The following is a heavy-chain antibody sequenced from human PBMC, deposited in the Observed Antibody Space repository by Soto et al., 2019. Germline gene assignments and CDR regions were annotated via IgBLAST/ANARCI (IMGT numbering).Heavy chain of an antibody. D-gene: IGHD6-19*01. Sequence: ASVKVSCKASGYTFTSYAMHWVRQAPGQRLEWMGWINAGNGNTKYSQKFQDRVTITRDTSASTAYMELSSLRSEDTAVYYCARGQSSGSGWYGSEYFQHWGQGTLVTVSS. J-gene: IGHJ1*01. V-gene: IGHV1-3*01. CDR2: INAGNGNT. CDR1: GYTFTSYA. CDR3: ARGQSSGSGWYGSEYFQH.